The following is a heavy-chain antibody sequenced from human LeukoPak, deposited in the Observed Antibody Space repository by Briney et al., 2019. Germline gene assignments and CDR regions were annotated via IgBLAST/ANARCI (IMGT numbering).Heavy chain of an antibody. CDR1: GYTFTSYG. D-gene: IGHD2-2*01. CDR3: ARARYCRSTSCYGPEDDAFDI. Sequence: GASVKVSCKASGYTFTSYGITWARPAPGQGLECMGWISANKGNTNYAQKFQGRVTMTTDTSTRTAYMELRSLRFDDTAEHYCARARYCRSTSCYGPEDDAFDIWGQGTMVTVSS. J-gene: IGHJ3*02. V-gene: IGHV1-18*01. CDR2: ISANKGNT.